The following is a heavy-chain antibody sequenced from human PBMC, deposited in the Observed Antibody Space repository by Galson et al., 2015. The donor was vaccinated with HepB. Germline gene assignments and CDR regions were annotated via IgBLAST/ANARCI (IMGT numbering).Heavy chain of an antibody. D-gene: IGHD6-13*01. J-gene: IGHJ5*02. CDR1: GYTFTSYA. CDR3: ARGGIIAAAGYLNWFDP. CDR2: TNAGNGNT. V-gene: IGHV1-3*01. Sequence: SVKVSCKASGYTFTSYAMHWVRQAPGQRLEWMGWTNAGNGNTKYSQKFQGRVTITRDTSASTAYMELSSLRSEDTAVYYCARGGIIAAAGYLNWFDPWGQGTLVTVSS.